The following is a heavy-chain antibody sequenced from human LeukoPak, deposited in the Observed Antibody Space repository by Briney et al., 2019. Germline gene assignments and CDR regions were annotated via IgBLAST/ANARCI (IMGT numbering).Heavy chain of an antibody. CDR1: GFPFSSYW. V-gene: IGHV3-7*01. Sequence: GSLRLSCAASGFPFSSYWMSWVRPAPREGLEWVANIKQGGSDEYYVDYVKGRFTISRDNAKNSVYLQMNKLRGEDTAVYYCARDQGYDILTDYTSGNPGDYWGQGTLVTVSS. D-gene: IGHD3-9*01. J-gene: IGHJ4*02. CDR2: IKQGGSDE. CDR3: ARDQGYDILTDYTSGNPGDY.